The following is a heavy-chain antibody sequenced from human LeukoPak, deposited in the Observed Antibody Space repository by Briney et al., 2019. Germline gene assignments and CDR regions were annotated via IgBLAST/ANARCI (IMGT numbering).Heavy chain of an antibody. CDR1: GGSISTYY. CDR3: ARVELTRWLQDAFDI. CDR2: ISASGST. D-gene: IGHD4-17*01. J-gene: IGHJ3*02. Sequence: SETLSLTCIVSGGSISTYYWSWIRQPAGKGLEWIGRISASGSTRYNPSLESRVTMSVDMSKNQFALKLTSVTAADTAVYYCARVELTRWLQDAFDIWGQGTMVTVSS. V-gene: IGHV4-4*07.